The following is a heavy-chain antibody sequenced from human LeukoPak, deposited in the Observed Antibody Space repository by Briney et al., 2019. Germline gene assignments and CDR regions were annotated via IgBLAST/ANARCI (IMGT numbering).Heavy chain of an antibody. CDR3: AILDSGSPIRAFDI. CDR1: GYTFINYG. Sequence: ASVKVSCKASGYTFINYGINWVRQAPGQGLEWIGWISAYNGNTNYAQSLQGRVTMTTDTPTSTVYMELSSLRSEDTAVYYCAILDSGSPIRAFDIWGQGTMVTVSS. V-gene: IGHV1-18*01. CDR2: ISAYNGNT. D-gene: IGHD1-26*01. J-gene: IGHJ3*02.